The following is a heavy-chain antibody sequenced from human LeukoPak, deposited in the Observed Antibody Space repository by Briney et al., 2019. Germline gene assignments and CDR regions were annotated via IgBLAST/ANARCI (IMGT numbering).Heavy chain of an antibody. V-gene: IGHV4-4*07. Sequence: SETLSLTCTVSGGSISSYYWSWIRQPAGKGLEWIGRIYTSGSTNYNPSLKSRVTISVDTSKNQFSLKLSSVTAADTAVYYCARVPYYYDSSGYPHDAFDIWGQGTMVTVSS. CDR3: ARVPYYYDSSGYPHDAFDI. CDR1: GGSISSYY. J-gene: IGHJ3*02. CDR2: IYTSGST. D-gene: IGHD3-22*01.